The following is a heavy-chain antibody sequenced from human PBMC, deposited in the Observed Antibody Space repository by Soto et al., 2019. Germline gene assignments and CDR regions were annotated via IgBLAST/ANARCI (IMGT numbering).Heavy chain of an antibody. Sequence: QVQLQESSAGLVKPSETLSLTCTVSGGSISSYYWSWIRQPPGKGLEWIGYIYYSGSTNYNPSLKSRVTISVDTSKNQFSLKLSSVTATDTAVYYCARYAVAGNGGVRFDYWGQGTLVTVSS. D-gene: IGHD6-19*01. J-gene: IGHJ4*02. V-gene: IGHV4-59*01. CDR3: ARYAVAGNGGVRFDY. CDR1: GGSISSYY. CDR2: IYYSGST.